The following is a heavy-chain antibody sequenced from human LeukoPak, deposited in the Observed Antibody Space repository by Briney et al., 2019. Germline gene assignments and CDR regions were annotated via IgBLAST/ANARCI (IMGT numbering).Heavy chain of an antibody. CDR1: GFTFSSYA. J-gene: IGHJ4*02. D-gene: IGHD6-19*01. CDR2: ISGSGGST. V-gene: IGHV3-23*01. Sequence: PGGSLRLSCAASGFTFSSYAMSWVRQAPGKGLEWVSAISGSGGSTYYADSVKGRFTISRDNSKNTLDLQMNSLRAEDTAVYYCAKGHLRDDLGSGWYGDFDYWGQGTLVTVSS. CDR3: AKGHLRDDLGSGWYGDFDY.